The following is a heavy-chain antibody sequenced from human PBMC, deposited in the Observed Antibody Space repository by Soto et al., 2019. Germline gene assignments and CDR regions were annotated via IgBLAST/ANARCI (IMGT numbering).Heavy chain of an antibody. CDR3: ASHQGRGYSYGRSPFYDY. D-gene: IGHD5-18*01. CDR2: IYYSWST. Sequence: PSETLSLTCNVSGGSISSSSYYWGLIRQATVKRLEWIGSIYYSWSTYYNPSLKSLVTISVDTSKNQFSLKLSSVTAADTAVYSCASHQGRGYSYGRSPFYDYWGQGTLLTVSS. J-gene: IGHJ4*02. V-gene: IGHV4-39*01. CDR1: GGSISSSSYY.